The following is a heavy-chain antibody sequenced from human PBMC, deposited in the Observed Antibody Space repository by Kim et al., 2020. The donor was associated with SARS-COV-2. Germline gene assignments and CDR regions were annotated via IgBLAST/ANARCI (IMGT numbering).Heavy chain of an antibody. D-gene: IGHD6-19*01. CDR1: GFTFSSYS. CDR3: ARELQWLGICVGMDD. J-gene: IGHJ6*02. V-gene: IGHV3-48*02. Sequence: GGSLRLSCAASGFTFSSYSMSWVRQAPGKGLEWVSYISSGGSTIYYADSVKGRFTISRDNAKNSLYLQMNSLRDEDTAVYYCARELQWLGICVGMDDWGQGTTVTVSS. CDR2: ISSGGSTI.